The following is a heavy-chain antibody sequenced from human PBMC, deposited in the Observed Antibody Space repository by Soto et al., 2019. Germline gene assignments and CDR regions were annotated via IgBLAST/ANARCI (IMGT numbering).Heavy chain of an antibody. D-gene: IGHD2-15*01. CDR3: AREDRYCSGGSCYNYYYGMDV. Sequence: GGSLRLSCAASGFTFSSYSMNWVRQAPGKGLEWVSSISSSSSYIYYADSVKGRFTISRDNAKNSLYLQMNSLRAEDTAVYYCAREDRYCSGGSCYNYYYGMDVWGQGTTVTVSS. CDR1: GFTFSSYS. CDR2: ISSSSSYI. V-gene: IGHV3-21*01. J-gene: IGHJ6*02.